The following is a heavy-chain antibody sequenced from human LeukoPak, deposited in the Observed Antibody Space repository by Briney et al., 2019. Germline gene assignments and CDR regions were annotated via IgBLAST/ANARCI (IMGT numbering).Heavy chain of an antibody. V-gene: IGHV4-38-2*02. Sequence: SETLSLTCTVSGYSISSGYYWGWIRQPPGKGLECIGSIYPTGNTYYSPSLESRATISVDTSKNQFSLKLSSVTAADTAVYYCARQTPGWGYSSSPYFDYWGQGTLVTVSS. CDR3: ARQTPGWGYSSSPYFDY. CDR2: IYPTGNT. J-gene: IGHJ4*02. CDR1: GYSISSGYY. D-gene: IGHD6-13*01.